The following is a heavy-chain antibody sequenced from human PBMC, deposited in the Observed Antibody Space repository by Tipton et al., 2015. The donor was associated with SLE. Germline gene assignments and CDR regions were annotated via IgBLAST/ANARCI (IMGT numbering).Heavy chain of an antibody. V-gene: IGHV4-4*07. J-gene: IGHJ4*02. Sequence: TLSLTCNVSGVSISSSYWSWIRQPAGKGLEWIGQIHSSGSTSYNPSLKSRVSISVDMSKNQVSLKLSSVTAADTALYYCARHFSGSYSFDYWGQGKLVTVSS. CDR3: ARHFSGSYSFDY. CDR2: IHSSGST. CDR1: GVSISSSY. D-gene: IGHD1-26*01.